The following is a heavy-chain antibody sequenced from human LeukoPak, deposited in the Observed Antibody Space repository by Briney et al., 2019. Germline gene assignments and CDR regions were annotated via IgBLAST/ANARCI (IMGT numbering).Heavy chain of an antibody. CDR3: ARGRPGAFDI. CDR2: ISRSGSTI. CDR1: GFTFGSFE. Sequence: PGGSLRLSCAASGFTFGSFEMNWVRQAPGKGLKWVSYISRSGSTIYYADPVKGRFPISRDNAKNSLYLQMNSLRVEDTAVYYCARGRPGAFDIWGQGTMVTVSS. V-gene: IGHV3-48*03. J-gene: IGHJ3*02.